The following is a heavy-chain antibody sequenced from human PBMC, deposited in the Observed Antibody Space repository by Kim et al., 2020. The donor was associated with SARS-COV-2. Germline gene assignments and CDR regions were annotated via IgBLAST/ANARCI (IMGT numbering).Heavy chain of an antibody. Sequence: SETLSLTCAVYGGSFSGYYWSWIRQPPGKGLEWIGEINHSGSTNYNPSLKSRVTISVDTSKNQFSLKLSSVTAADTAVYYCAAVATNLGYSSGWRRNDYWGQGTLVTVSS. CDR1: GGSFSGYY. CDR3: AAVATNLGYSSGWRRNDY. J-gene: IGHJ4*02. V-gene: IGHV4-34*01. CDR2: INHSGST. D-gene: IGHD6-19*01.